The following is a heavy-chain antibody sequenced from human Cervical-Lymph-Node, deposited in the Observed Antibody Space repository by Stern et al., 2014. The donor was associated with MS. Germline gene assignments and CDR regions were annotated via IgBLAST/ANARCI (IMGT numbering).Heavy chain of an antibody. J-gene: IGHJ6*02. CDR3: AKEGRFLEWFPYYYGMDV. D-gene: IGHD3-3*01. Sequence: VQLVESGGGVAQPGRSLRISCAASGFTFSSYGMHWVRQAPGKGLEWVAVISYDGSNKYYADSVKGRFTISRDNSKNTLYLQMNSLRAEDTAVYYCAKEGRFLEWFPYYYGMDVWGQGTTVTVSS. CDR1: GFTFSSYG. CDR2: ISYDGSNK. V-gene: IGHV3-30*18.